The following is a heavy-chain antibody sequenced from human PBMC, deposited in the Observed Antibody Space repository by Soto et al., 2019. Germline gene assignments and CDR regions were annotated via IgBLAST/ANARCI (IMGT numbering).Heavy chain of an antibody. J-gene: IGHJ5*02. D-gene: IGHD5-12*01. CDR1: GFTFSSYG. CDR2: IKQDGSEK. Sequence: GGSLRLSCAASGFTFSSYGMHWVRQAPGKGLEWVANIKQDGSEKYYADSVKGRFTISRDNAKNSLYLEMNSLRVEDTAVYYCAREVFFASDYVMFDPWGQGILVTVSS. CDR3: AREVFFASDYVMFDP. V-gene: IGHV3-7*03.